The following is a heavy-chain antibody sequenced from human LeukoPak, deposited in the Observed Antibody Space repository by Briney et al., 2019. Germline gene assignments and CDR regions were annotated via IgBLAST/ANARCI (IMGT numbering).Heavy chain of an antibody. CDR2: INPNSGGT. V-gene: IGHV1-2*02. CDR3: ARGEDYYDSSGLGDY. J-gene: IGHJ4*02. D-gene: IGHD3-22*01. Sequence: ASVKVSCKASGYTFTGYYMHWVRQAPGQGLEWMGWINPNSGGTNYAQKFQGRDTMTRDTSISTAYMELSRLRSDDTAVYYCARGEDYYDSSGLGDYWGQGTLVTVSS. CDR1: GYTFTGYY.